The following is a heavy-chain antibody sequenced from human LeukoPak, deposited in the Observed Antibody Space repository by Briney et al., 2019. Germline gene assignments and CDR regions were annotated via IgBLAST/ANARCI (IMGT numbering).Heavy chain of an antibody. V-gene: IGHV3-7*01. CDR1: GFTVSSNY. CDR3: ARDPLLGYYMDV. Sequence: GGSLRLSCAASGFTVSSNYMSWVRQAPGKGLEWVANIKEDGSRKYYVDSVKGRFTISRDNAKNSPYLQMNSPRAEDTAVYYCARDPLLGYYMDVWGKGTTVTVSS. CDR2: IKEDGSRK. D-gene: IGHD7-27*01. J-gene: IGHJ6*03.